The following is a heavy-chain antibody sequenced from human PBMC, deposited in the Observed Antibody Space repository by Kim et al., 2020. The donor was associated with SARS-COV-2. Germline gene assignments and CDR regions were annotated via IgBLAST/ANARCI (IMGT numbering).Heavy chain of an antibody. Sequence: GESLRLSCAVSGFTFSHAWMSWVRQAPGKGLEWVGHIKSKSDGGTTDYAAPVKGRFSISRDDSKGTVYLQMNSLKIDDSAVYFCTTDPFWSVVDYWGQGTLVAVSS. CDR1: GFTFSHAW. V-gene: IGHV3-15*01. CDR2: IKSKSDGGTT. CDR3: TTDPFWSVVDY. D-gene: IGHD3-3*01. J-gene: IGHJ4*02.